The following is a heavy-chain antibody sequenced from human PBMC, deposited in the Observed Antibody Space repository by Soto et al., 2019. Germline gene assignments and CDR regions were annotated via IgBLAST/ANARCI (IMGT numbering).Heavy chain of an antibody. CDR3: AREVGYCSGGSCSYYYYGMDV. J-gene: IGHJ6*02. V-gene: IGHV4-30-4*01. D-gene: IGHD2-15*01. Sequence: SETLSLTCTVSGGSISSGDYYWSWIRQPPGKGLEWIGYIYYSGSTYYSPSLKSRVTISVDTSKNQFSLKLSSVTAADTAVYYCAREVGYCSGGSCSYYYYGMDVWGQGTTVTVSS. CDR1: GGSISSGDYY. CDR2: IYYSGST.